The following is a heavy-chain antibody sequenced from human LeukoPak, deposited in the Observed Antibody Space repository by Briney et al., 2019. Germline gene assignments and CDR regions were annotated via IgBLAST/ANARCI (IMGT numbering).Heavy chain of an antibody. J-gene: IGHJ1*01. Sequence: PSVKLSCKASGYTFTSYDINWVRQATGQGLEWMGWMNPNSGNTGYAQKFQGRVTMTRNTSITTAYMELNSLRSEDTAVYYCARVSGSLPPVGSENQHWGQGTLVTVSS. CDR1: GYTFTSYD. D-gene: IGHD3-10*01. CDR2: MNPNSGNT. CDR3: ARVSGSLPPVGSENQH. V-gene: IGHV1-8*01.